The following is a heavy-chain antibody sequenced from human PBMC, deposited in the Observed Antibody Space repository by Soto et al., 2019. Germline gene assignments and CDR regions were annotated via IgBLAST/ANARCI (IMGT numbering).Heavy chain of an antibody. CDR1: GFTFSGSA. V-gene: IGHV3-73*01. J-gene: IGHJ4*02. D-gene: IGHD1-26*01. CDR3: TTHPFYSGCYYYCDY. CDR2: IRSKADSYET. Sequence: GGSLRLSCAASGFTFSGSAMHWVRQASGKGLEWVGRIRSKADSYETAYAASVKGRFTISRDDSKNTAYLQMNSLKTEDTCVYYCTTHPFYSGCYYYCDYWGQGTLVTVSS.